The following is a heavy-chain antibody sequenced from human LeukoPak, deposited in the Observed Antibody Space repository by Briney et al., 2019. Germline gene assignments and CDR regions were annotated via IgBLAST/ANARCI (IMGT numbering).Heavy chain of an antibody. V-gene: IGHV4-39*01. CDR3: ARRRVGATTFDY. CDR1: GGSISISSYY. J-gene: IGHJ4*02. CDR2: IYYSGST. Sequence: SETLSLTCTVSGGSISISSYYWGWIRQPPGKGLEWIGSIYYSGSTYYNPSLKSRVTISVDTSKNQFSLKLSSVTAADTAVYYCARRRVGATTFDYWGQGTLVTVSS. D-gene: IGHD1-26*01.